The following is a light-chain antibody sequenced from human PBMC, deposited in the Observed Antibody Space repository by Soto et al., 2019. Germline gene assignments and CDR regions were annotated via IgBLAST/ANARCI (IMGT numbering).Light chain of an antibody. CDR2: GAS. CDR1: QSVSSN. Sequence: EIVLTQSPATLSVSPGERATLSCRASQSVSSNLAWYQQKPGQAPRLLIYGASTRATGIPARFSGSGSGTEFTLTISSLQSEDFAVYYCQQRSNWPITFGQGTRLKIK. CDR3: QQRSNWPIT. J-gene: IGKJ5*01. V-gene: IGKV3-15*01.